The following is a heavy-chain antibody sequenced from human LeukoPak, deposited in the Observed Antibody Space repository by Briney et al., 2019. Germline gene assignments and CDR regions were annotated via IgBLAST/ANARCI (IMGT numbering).Heavy chain of an antibody. D-gene: IGHD5-18*01. CDR2: IDPNSGGT. V-gene: IGHV1-2*06. CDR1: GCTLSGWD. CDR3: ARDLGYGDGSVWHKYFDY. Sequence: GSSVKVACRDSGCTLSGWDLHWVRQAAGQGIEWMGHIDPNSGGTKYAQKFQGRVTMTRDTSTTSAYMELSSLIFDDTAVYYCARDLGYGDGSVWHKYFDYWGHGTLVTVSS. J-gene: IGHJ4*01.